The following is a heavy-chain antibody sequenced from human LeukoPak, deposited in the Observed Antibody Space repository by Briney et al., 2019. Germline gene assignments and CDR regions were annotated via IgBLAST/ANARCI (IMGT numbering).Heavy chain of an antibody. CDR1: GYTFTSYG. CDR2: ISTYNGNT. CDR3: AREGYSSIWYPRRYFDL. V-gene: IGHV1-18*04. Sequence: GASVKVSCKASGYTFTSYGISWVRQAPGQGPEWMGWISTYNGNTNYAQKFQGRVTMTTDTSTSTAYMELRSLRSDDTAIYYCAREGYSSIWYPRRYFDLWGRGTLVTVSS. J-gene: IGHJ2*01. D-gene: IGHD6-13*01.